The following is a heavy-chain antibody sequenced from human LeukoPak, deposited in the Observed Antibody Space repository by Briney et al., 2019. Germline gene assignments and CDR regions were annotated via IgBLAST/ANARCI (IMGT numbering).Heavy chain of an antibody. Sequence: SETLSLTCAVSGGSISSSNWWSWVRQPPGKGLEWIGEIYHSGNTNYNPSLKSRVTISVDKSKNQFSLQLNSVTPEDTAVYYCARGFEAAGGALGWFDPWGQGTLVTVSS. V-gene: IGHV4-4*02. D-gene: IGHD6-25*01. CDR1: GGSISSSNW. J-gene: IGHJ5*02. CDR3: ARGFEAAGGALGWFDP. CDR2: IYHSGNT.